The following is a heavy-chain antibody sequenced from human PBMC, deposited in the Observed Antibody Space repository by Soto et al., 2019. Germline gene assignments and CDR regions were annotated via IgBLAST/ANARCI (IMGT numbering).Heavy chain of an antibody. CDR2: IYSGGSA. J-gene: IGHJ4*02. V-gene: IGHV4-39*01. Sequence: SETLSLTCTVSGASINSGDYYWGWIRQPPGKGLEWIGTIYSGGSAFYNPALKSRVYMPVDTSQNQFSLNLESVTAADTAVYLCARRVWEGSGIQRWITYVDVGGQGALVTVPS. CDR1: GASINSGDYY. D-gene: IGHD3-16*01. CDR3: ARRVWEGSGIQRWITYVDV.